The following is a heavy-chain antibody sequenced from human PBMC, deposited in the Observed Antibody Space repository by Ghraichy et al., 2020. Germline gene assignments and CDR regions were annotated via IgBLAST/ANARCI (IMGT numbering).Heavy chain of an antibody. J-gene: IGHJ6*03. Sequence: GESLNISCAASGFTFSSYGMHWVRQAPGKGLEWVAVISYDGSNKYYADSVKGRFTISRDNSKNTLYLQMNSLRAEDTAVYYCAKAPWGLRFLEYPMDVWGKGTTVTVSS. CDR2: ISYDGSNK. CDR1: GFTFSSYG. V-gene: IGHV3-30*18. CDR3: AKAPWGLRFLEYPMDV. D-gene: IGHD3-3*01.